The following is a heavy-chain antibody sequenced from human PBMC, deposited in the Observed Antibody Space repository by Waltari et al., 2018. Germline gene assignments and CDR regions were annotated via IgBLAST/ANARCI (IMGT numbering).Heavy chain of an antibody. D-gene: IGHD2-21*02. J-gene: IGHJ6*02. CDR1: GGTFSSYA. CDR3: ARDPTYCGGDCYLLYYYGMDV. CDR2: IIPILGIA. Sequence: QVQLVQSGAEVKKPGSSVKVSCKASGGTFSSYAISWVRQAPGQGLEWMGRIIPILGIANYDQKCQGRVTITADKSTSTAYMELSSLRSEDTAVYYCARDPTYCGGDCYLLYYYGMDVWGQGTTVTVSS. V-gene: IGHV1-69*04.